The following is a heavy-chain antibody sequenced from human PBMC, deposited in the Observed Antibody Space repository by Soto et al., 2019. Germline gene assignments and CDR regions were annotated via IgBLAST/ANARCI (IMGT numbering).Heavy chain of an antibody. CDR3: ASTYCGGSSCYLYFQH. D-gene: IGHD2-2*01. CDR2: IYPRDSDT. Sequence: PGESLKISCKCSGYNFADYWIGWVRQMPGKGLEWMGIIYPRDSDTRYSPSFQGQVTISADKSLSTTSLQWSSLKASDTAMYYCASTYCGGSSCYLYFQHWGRGTQVTVSS. J-gene: IGHJ1*01. CDR1: GYNFADYW. V-gene: IGHV5-51*01.